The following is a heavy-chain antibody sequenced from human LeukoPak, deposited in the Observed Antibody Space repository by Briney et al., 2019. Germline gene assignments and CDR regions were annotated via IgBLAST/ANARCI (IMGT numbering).Heavy chain of an antibody. V-gene: IGHV3-15*01. D-gene: IGHD7-27*01. Sequence: GGPLRLSCAASGFTFSNAWMSWVRQAPGKGLEWVGRIKSKTDGGATDYAAPVKGRFTISRDDSKNTLYLQMNSLKTEDTAVYYCTEDNWGLGRDYYYYYYGMDVWGQGTTVTVSS. CDR2: IKSKTDGGAT. J-gene: IGHJ6*02. CDR1: GFTFSNAW. CDR3: TEDNWGLGRDYYYYYYGMDV.